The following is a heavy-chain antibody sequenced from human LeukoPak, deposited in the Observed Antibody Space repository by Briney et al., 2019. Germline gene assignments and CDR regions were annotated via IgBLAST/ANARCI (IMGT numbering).Heavy chain of an antibody. V-gene: IGHV1-18*01. J-gene: IGHJ6*03. CDR1: GYTFTSYG. CDR3: ARDDGYKEGPMDV. CDR2: ISAYNGNT. Sequence: ASVKVSCKASGYTFTSYGISWVRQAPGQGLEWMGWISAYNGNTNYAQKLQGRVTMTRDTSTSTVYMELSSLRSEDTAVYYCARDDGYKEGPMDVWGKGTTVTVSS. D-gene: IGHD5-24*01.